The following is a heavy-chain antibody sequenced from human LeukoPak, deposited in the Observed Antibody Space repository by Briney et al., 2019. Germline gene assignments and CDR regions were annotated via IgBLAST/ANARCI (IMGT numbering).Heavy chain of an antibody. CDR3: ARDRSRYFDY. V-gene: IGHV1-2*02. CDR1: GYTFTGYY. D-gene: IGHD3-16*02. J-gene: IGHJ4*02. CDR2: INPSSGGT. Sequence: ASVKVSCKTSGYTFTGYYMHWVRQAPGQGLEWMGWINPSSGGTDYAQKFQGRVTMTRDTSISTVYMELSRLRSDDTAVYYCARDRSRYFDYRGQGTLVTVSS.